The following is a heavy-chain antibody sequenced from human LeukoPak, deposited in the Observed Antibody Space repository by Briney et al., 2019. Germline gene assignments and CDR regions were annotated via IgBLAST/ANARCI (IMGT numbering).Heavy chain of an antibody. CDR3: ARDYDSSGYYYLLLDY. J-gene: IGHJ4*02. Sequence: ASVKVSCKASGYTFTSYGISWVRQAPGQGLEWMGWISAYNGNTNHAQKLQGRVTMTTDTSTSTAYMELRSLRSDDTAVYYCARDYDSSGYYYLLLDYWGQGTLVTVSS. CDR2: ISAYNGNT. V-gene: IGHV1-18*01. D-gene: IGHD3-22*01. CDR1: GYTFTSYG.